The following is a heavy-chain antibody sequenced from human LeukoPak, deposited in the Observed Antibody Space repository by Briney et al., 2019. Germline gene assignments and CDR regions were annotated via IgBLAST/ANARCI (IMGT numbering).Heavy chain of an antibody. CDR3: ARHGACGGDCYTDY. V-gene: IGHV5-10-1*01. D-gene: IGHD2-21*02. Sequence: GESLKISCTGSGYSFSNYWITWVRQMPGKGLEWMGRIDPSYSYTTYSPSFQGHVTISADMSISTAYVQWSSLKASDTAMYYCARHGACGGDCYTDYWGQGTLVTVSS. CDR2: IDPSYSYT. J-gene: IGHJ4*02. CDR1: GYSFSNYW.